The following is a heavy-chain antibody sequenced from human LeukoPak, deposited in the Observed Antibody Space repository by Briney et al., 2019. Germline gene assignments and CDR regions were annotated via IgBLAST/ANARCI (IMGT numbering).Heavy chain of an antibody. CDR3: ARSSRFSRGMDV. CDR2: SGST. CDR1: GGSISSYY. Sequence: PSETLSLTCTVSGGSISSYYWSWIRQPPGKGLEWIGYSGSTNYNPSLKSRVTISVDTSKNQFSLKLSSVTAADTAVYYCARSSRFSRGMDVWGQGTTVTVS. J-gene: IGHJ6*02. V-gene: IGHV4-59*12. D-gene: IGHD2-2*01.